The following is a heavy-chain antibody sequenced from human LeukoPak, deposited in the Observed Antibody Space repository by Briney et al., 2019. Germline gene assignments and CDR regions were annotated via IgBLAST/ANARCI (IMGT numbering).Heavy chain of an antibody. D-gene: IGHD1-7*01. J-gene: IGHJ6*03. CDR2: ISGSGGST. CDR1: GFTFSSYA. CDR3: ARVTNYGYYYYYYMDV. Sequence: GGSQRLSCAASGFTFSSYAMSWVRQAPGKGLEWVSAISGSGGSTYYADSVKGRFTISRDNSKNTLYLQMNSLRAEDTAVYYCARVTNYGYYYYYYMDVWGKGTTVTVSS. V-gene: IGHV3-23*01.